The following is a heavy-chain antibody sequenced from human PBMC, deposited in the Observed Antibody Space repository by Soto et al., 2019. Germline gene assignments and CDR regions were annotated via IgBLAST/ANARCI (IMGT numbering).Heavy chain of an antibody. CDR3: AREGATMVRGVHNWFDP. J-gene: IGHJ5*02. V-gene: IGHV4-59*01. CDR2: IYYSGST. CDR1: GGSISSYY. D-gene: IGHD3-10*01. Sequence: SETLSLTCTVSGGSISSYYWSWIRQPPGKGLESIGYIYYSGSTNYNPSLKSRVTISVDTSKNQFSLKLSSVTAADTAVYYCAREGATMVRGVHNWFDPWGQGTLVTVSS.